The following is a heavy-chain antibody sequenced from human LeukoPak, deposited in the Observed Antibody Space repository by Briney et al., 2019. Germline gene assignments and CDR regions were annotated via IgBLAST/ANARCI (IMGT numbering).Heavy chain of an antibody. CDR2: ISSSSSYI. Sequence: GGSLRLSCAASGFTFSSYSMNWVRQAPGKGLEWVSSISSSSSYIYYADSEKGRFTISRDNAKNSLYLQMNSLRAEDTAVYYCARRSDSGSYVFDYWGQGTLVTVSS. V-gene: IGHV3-21*01. CDR3: ARRSDSGSYVFDY. CDR1: GFTFSSYS. J-gene: IGHJ4*02. D-gene: IGHD1-26*01.